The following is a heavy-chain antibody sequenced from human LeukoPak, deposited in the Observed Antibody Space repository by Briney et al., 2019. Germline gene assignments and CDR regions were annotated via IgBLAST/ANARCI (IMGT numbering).Heavy chain of an antibody. J-gene: IGHJ4*02. D-gene: IGHD3-10*01. Sequence: PGGSLRLSCAASGFTVSSSYMYWVRQAPGRGLEWVSFIHRDEKTYYGDSVKGRFTMSRDNSKNTLYLQMNSLGADDTAVYYCAREVISSPSYFDYWGQGILVTVSS. CDR1: GFTVSSSY. CDR3: AREVISSPSYFDY. CDR2: IHRDEKT. V-gene: IGHV3-53*01.